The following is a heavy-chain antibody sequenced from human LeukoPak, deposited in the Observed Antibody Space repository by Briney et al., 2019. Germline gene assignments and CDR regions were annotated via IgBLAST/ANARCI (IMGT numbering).Heavy chain of an antibody. V-gene: IGHV5-51*01. J-gene: IGHJ6*03. CDR3: ARQLESYYYYMDV. CDR2: IYPGDSDT. Sequence: GESLKISCKGSGYSFTSYWIGWVRQMPGKGLEWMGIIYPGDSDTRYSPSFQGQVTISADKSISTAYPQWSSLKASDTAMYYCARQLESYYYYMDVWGKGTTVTVSS. CDR1: GYSFTSYW. D-gene: IGHD1-1*01.